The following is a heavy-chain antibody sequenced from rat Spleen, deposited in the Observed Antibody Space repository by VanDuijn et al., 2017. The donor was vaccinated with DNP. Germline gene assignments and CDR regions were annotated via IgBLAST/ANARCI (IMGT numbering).Heavy chain of an antibody. Sequence: EVQLVESGGGLVQPGRSMKLSCAASGFTFSSFPIAWVRQAPTKGLEWVATLSTSGGSTYYRDSVKGRFTISRDNAKSTLYLQMNSLRSEDTATYYCTRGRTTVATWFDYWGQGVMVTVSS. V-gene: IGHV5-46*01. D-gene: IGHD1-3*01. CDR3: TRGRTTVATWFDY. CDR2: LSTSGGST. CDR1: GFTFSSFP. J-gene: IGHJ2*01.